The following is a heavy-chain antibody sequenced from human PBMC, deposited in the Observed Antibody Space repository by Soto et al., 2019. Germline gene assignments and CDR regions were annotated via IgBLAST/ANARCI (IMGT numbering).Heavy chain of an antibody. CDR2: MNPNSGNT. D-gene: IGHD3-9*01. J-gene: IGHJ4*02. CDR1: GYTFTSYD. Sequence: ASVKVSCKASGYTFTSYDINWVRQATGQGLEWMGWMNPNSGNTGYAQKFQGRVTMTRNTSISTAYMELSSLRSEDTAVYYCAIYDILTGYYLDYWGQGTLVTVSS. CDR3: AIYDILTGYYLDY. V-gene: IGHV1-8*01.